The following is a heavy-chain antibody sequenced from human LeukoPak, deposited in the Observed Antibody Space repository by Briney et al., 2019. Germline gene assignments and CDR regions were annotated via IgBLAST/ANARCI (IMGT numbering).Heavy chain of an antibody. CDR3: ARREYSGYGRDY. CDR1: GYTFTSYD. J-gene: IGHJ4*02. CDR2: MNPNSGNT. V-gene: IGHV1-8*01. D-gene: IGHD5-12*01. Sequence: ASVKVSCKASGYTFTSYDINWVRQATGQGLEWMGWMNPNSGNTGYAQKFQGRVTMTRNTSISTAYMELSSLRSEDAAVYYCARREYSGYGRDYWGQGTLVTVSS.